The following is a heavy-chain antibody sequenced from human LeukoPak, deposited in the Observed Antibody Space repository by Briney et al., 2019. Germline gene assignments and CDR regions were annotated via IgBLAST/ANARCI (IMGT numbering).Heavy chain of an antibody. V-gene: IGHV4-39*07. CDR2: IYYSGST. J-gene: IGHJ5*02. Sequence: PSETLSLTCTVSGGSISSSSYYWGWIRQPPGKGLEWIGSIYYSGSTYYNPSLKSRVTISVDTSKNQFSLKLSSVTAADTAVYYCARVPYYDYVWGSYRLTGGSWFDPWGQGTLVTVSS. D-gene: IGHD3-16*02. CDR3: ARVPYYDYVWGSYRLTGGSWFDP. CDR1: GGSISSSSYY.